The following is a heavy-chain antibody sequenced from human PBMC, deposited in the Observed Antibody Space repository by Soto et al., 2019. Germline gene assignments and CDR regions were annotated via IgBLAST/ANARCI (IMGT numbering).Heavy chain of an antibody. D-gene: IGHD1-26*01. CDR1: GFTFSTFS. CDR2: ISYDGSEK. Sequence: QVQLVESGGGVVQPGRSLRLSCATSGFTFSTFSMHWVRQAPGKGLEWVAHISYDGSEKDYADSVKGRFTIFRDNSDNTLFLQMNSLTSEDTGVYYCARGPESGDFWGQGTLVTVPS. CDR3: ARGPESGDF. V-gene: IGHV3-30*04. J-gene: IGHJ4*02.